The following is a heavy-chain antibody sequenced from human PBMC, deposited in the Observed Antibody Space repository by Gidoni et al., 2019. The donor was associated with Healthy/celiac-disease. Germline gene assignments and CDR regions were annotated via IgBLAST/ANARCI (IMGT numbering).Heavy chain of an antibody. Sequence: PGKGLEWVSVIYSGGSTYYADSVKGRFTISRDNSKNTLYLQMNSLRAEDTAVHYCARVGGFSEWLLFVYWGQGTLVTVSS. CDR2: IYSGGST. V-gene: IGHV3-66*02. CDR3: ARVGGFSEWLLFVY. D-gene: IGHD3-3*01. J-gene: IGHJ4*02.